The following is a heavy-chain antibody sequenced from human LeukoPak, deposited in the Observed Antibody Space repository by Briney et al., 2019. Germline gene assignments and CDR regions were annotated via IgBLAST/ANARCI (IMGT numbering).Heavy chain of an antibody. CDR3: ARNTGYSYGFGSSDY. D-gene: IGHD5-18*01. J-gene: IGHJ4*02. CDR2: ISGSGVST. Sequence: GGSLRLSCTASGFTFSSYAMNWVRQAPEKGLEWVSAISGSGVSTHYADSVIGRFSISRDNSKNTLYLQMNSLRAEDTAVYYCARNTGYSYGFGSSDYWGQGSLVTVSS. CDR1: GFTFSSYA. V-gene: IGHV3-23*01.